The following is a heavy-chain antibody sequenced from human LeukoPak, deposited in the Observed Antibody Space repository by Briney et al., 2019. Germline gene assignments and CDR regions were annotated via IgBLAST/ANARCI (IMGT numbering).Heavy chain of an antibody. Sequence: ASVKVSCKASGYTFTGYYMHWVRQAPGQGLVWMGWSNPDNGGTAYAQKFQGRVTMTRDPSISTAYMELSRLRSDDTAVYYCARVVDSSSRYYFDYWGQGTLVTVSS. CDR2: SNPDNGGT. CDR3: ARVVDSSSRYYFDY. D-gene: IGHD6-13*01. J-gene: IGHJ4*02. V-gene: IGHV1-2*02. CDR1: GYTFTGYY.